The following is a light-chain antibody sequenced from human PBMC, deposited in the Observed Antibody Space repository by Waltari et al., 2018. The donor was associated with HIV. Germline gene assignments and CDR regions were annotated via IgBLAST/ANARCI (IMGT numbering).Light chain of an antibody. V-gene: IGLV3-21*02. CDR3: QVWDSSSTHAGVV. CDR1: NIGSQS. CDR2: DDS. J-gene: IGLJ2*01. Sequence: SYVLTQPPSVSVAPGQTARLTCGGSNIGSQSVHWYQQRPGQAPVLVVYDDSDRPSGIPERFSGSNSGNTATLTISRVEAGDEADYYCQVWDSSSTHAGVVFGGGTKLTVL.